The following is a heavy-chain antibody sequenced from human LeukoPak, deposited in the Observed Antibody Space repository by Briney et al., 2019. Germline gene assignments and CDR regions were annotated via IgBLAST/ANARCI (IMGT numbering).Heavy chain of an antibody. CDR3: ARGGDYKNDY. J-gene: IGHJ4*02. D-gene: IGHD4-17*01. CDR2: INGAGSSI. V-gene: IGHV3-74*01. Sequence: GGSLRLSCEASGFTFSSYWMHWVRQTPGKGRVWVSRINGAGSSISYADSVKGRVTISRDSAKNTLYLQMNNLRAEDTAVYYCARGGDYKNDYWGQGTLVTVSS. CDR1: GFTFSSYW.